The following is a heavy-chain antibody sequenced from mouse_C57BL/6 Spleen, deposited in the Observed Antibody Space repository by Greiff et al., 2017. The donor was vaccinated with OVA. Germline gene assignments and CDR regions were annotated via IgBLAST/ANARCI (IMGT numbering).Heavy chain of an antibody. J-gene: IGHJ1*03. CDR1: GYTFTSYW. CDR3: ARGIDYGSRPGV. Sequence: QVQLQQPGAELVMPGASVKLSCKASGYTFTSYWMHWVKQRPGQGLEWIGEIDPSDSYTNYNQKFKGKSTLTVDKSSSTAYMQLSSLTSEDSAVYYCARGIDYGSRPGVWGTGTTVTVSS. V-gene: IGHV1-69*01. D-gene: IGHD1-1*01. CDR2: IDPSDSYT.